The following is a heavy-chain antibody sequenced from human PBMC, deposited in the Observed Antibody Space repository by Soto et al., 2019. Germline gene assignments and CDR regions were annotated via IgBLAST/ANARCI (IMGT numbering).Heavy chain of an antibody. J-gene: IGHJ1*01. V-gene: IGHV4-59*01. CDR2: IYYSGST. CDR1: GGSISSYY. CDR3: ARDRVNMGFQH. Sequence: SETLSLTWTVSGGSISSYYWSWIRQPPGKGLEWIGYIYYSGSTNYNPSLKSRVTISVDTSKNQSSLKLSSVTAADTAVYYCARDRVNMGFQHWGQGTLVTVSS.